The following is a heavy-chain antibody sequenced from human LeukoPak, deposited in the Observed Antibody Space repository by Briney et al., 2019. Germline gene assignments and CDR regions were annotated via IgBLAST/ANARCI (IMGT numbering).Heavy chain of an antibody. CDR3: TTDPEWGFTMVRGVNWFDP. CDR1: GFTFSSYA. Sequence: GGSLRLSCAASGFTFSSYAMNWVRQAPGKGLEWVSAISDSGGYTYYADSVKGRFTISRDNSKNTLYLQMNSLRAEDTAVYYCTTDPEWGFTMVRGVNWFDPWGQGTLVTVSS. V-gene: IGHV3-23*01. CDR2: ISDSGGYT. D-gene: IGHD3-10*01. J-gene: IGHJ5*02.